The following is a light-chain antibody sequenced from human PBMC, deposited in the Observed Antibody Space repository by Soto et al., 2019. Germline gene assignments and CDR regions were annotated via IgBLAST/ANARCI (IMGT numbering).Light chain of an antibody. Sequence: DIQMTQSPSSLSASVGDRVTITFRASQSISSYLNWYQQKPGKAPKLLIYAASSLQSGVPSRFSGSGSGTDFTLTISSLQPEDFATYYCQQSYSMPWTFGQGTKV. J-gene: IGKJ1*01. CDR3: QQSYSMPWT. CDR2: AAS. CDR1: QSISSY. V-gene: IGKV1-39*01.